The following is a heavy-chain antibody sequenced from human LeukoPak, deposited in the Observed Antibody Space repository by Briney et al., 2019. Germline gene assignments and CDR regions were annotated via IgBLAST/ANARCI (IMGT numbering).Heavy chain of an antibody. CDR1: GGSISSSGYY. D-gene: IGHD2-2*01. V-gene: IGHV4-39*01. CDR3: ARLLVAALYYMDV. Sequence: PSETLSLTCTVSGGSISSSGYYWGWIRQPPGKGLEWIGSIYYSGSTYYNPSLKSRVTIPVDTSKNQFSLKLSSVTAADTAVYYCARLLVAALYYMDVWGKGTTVTVSS. J-gene: IGHJ6*03. CDR2: IYYSGST.